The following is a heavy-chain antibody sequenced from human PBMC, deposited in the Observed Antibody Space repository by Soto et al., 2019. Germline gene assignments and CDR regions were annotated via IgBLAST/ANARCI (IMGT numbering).Heavy chain of an antibody. CDR1: GGTFSSYA. Sequence: SVEVSCRASGGTFSSYAISWVRQAPGQGLEWMGGIIPIFGTANYAQKFQGRVTITADESTSTAYMELSSLRSEDTAVYYCARGPNPYAGAYYFDYWGQGTLVTVSS. V-gene: IGHV1-69*13. D-gene: IGHD1-26*01. J-gene: IGHJ4*02. CDR3: ARGPNPYAGAYYFDY. CDR2: IIPIFGTA.